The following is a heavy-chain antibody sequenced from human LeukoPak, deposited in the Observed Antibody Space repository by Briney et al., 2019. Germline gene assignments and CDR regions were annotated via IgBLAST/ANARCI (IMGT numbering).Heavy chain of an antibody. CDR2: INANSGTT. CDR1: GLAFSVYA. V-gene: IGHV3-23*01. CDR3: AKPISGGLAVTADWFHP. Sequence: GGSLRLSCTASGLAFSVYAMSWLRQPPGKGLEWVSTINANSGTTSYAASVRGRFTISRDNSKNTLYLQLNTLRADDTATYYCAKPISGGLAVTADWFHPWGQGTLVVVSS. J-gene: IGHJ5*01. D-gene: IGHD6-19*01.